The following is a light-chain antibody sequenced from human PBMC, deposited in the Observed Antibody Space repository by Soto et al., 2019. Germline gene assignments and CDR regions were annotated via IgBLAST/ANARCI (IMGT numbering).Light chain of an antibody. Sequence: QSALTQPRSVSGSPGQSVTISCTGSSSDVGGYNYVSWYQQHPGKAPKLMIYDVSKRPSGDSDRFSGCKSGNSASLTISGRQDEDESDYYCRSYAGSVVLGGGTKLTVL. CDR3: RSYAGSVV. J-gene: IGLJ2*01. CDR1: SSDVGGYNY. CDR2: DVS. V-gene: IGLV2-11*01.